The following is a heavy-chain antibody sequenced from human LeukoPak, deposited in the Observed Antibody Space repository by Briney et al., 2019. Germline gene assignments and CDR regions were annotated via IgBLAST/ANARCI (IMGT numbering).Heavy chain of an antibody. D-gene: IGHD6-13*01. CDR2: ISGSGGST. J-gene: IGHJ4*02. CDR1: GFTFSSYA. Sequence: GGSLRLSCAASGFTFSSYAMSWVRQAPGKGLEWVSAISGSGGSTYYADSVKGRFTISRDNSKNTLYLQMNSLRAEDTAVYYCAKDSPAYSSSWYYYFDYWGQGTLVTVPS. CDR3: AKDSPAYSSSWYYYFDY. V-gene: IGHV3-23*01.